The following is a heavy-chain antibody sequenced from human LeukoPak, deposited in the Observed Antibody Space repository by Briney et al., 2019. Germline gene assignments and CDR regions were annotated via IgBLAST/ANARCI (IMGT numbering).Heavy chain of an antibody. D-gene: IGHD7-27*01. CDR1: GFTFRGYW. V-gene: IGHV3-7*01. J-gene: IGHJ4*02. CDR2: INQDGSEP. CDR3: ASADWGSIDY. Sequence: PGGSLRLSCVASGFTFRGYWVSWVRQAPGKGLEWVAIINQDGSEPSYVDSVKGRFTISRDNAKDALYLHVTILRAEDTAGYYCASADWGSIDYWGQGTLVTDSS.